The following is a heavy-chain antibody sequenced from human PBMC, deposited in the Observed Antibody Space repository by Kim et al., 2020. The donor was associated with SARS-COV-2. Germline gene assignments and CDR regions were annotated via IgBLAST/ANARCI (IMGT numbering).Heavy chain of an antibody. V-gene: IGHV3-43*02. CDR3: AKVRDVDTAMVKSAFDY. CDR1: GFTFDDYA. CDR2: ISGDGGST. J-gene: IGHJ4*02. D-gene: IGHD5-18*01. Sequence: GGSLRLSCAASGFTFDDYAMHWVRQAPGKGLEWVSLISGDGGSTYYADSVKGRFTISRDNSKNSLYLQMNSLRTEDTALYYCAKVRDVDTAMVKSAFDYWGQGTLVTVSS.